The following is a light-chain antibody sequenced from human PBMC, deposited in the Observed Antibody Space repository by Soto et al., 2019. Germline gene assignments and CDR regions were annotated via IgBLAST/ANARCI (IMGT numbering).Light chain of an antibody. V-gene: IGLV1-40*01. CDR1: SSNIGAGYD. J-gene: IGLJ1*01. Sequence: QSVLAHPPSVSGAPGQKVTISCTGSSSNIGAGYDLHWYQQLPGTAPKLLLYGNSNRPSGVPDRFYGSKSGTSASLAITGLQAEDEADYYCQSYDSSLSAYVFGTGTKVTVL. CDR3: QSYDSSLSAYV. CDR2: GNS.